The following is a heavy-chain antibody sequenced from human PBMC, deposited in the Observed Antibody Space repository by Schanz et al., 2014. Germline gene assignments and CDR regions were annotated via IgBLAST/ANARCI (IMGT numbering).Heavy chain of an antibody. D-gene: IGHD3-10*01. CDR1: GGTFSSYT. Sequence: QVQLVQSGAEVKKPGSSMKVSCKASGGTFSSYTISWIRQAPGQGLEWMGRIIPVLAIADYAQKFQGRVTITADKSTSTASMELSSLRSEDTAVYYCARAKRFGDMDVWGQGTTVTVSS. V-gene: IGHV1-69*02. CDR3: ARAKRFGDMDV. CDR2: IIPVLAIA. J-gene: IGHJ6*02.